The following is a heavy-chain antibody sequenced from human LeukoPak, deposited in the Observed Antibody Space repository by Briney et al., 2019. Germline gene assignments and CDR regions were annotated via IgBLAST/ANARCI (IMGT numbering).Heavy chain of an antibody. V-gene: IGHV3-30*02. D-gene: IGHD2-2*01. CDR3: ARAPCVTTSCFTLYYFDY. Sequence: GGSLRLSCAASGFTFSSYGMHWVRQAPGKGLEWVAFIRYDGSNKYYADSVKGRFTISRDNSKNTLYLQMNSLRAEDTAVYYCARAPCVTTSCFTLYYFDYWGQGTLVTVSS. CDR1: GFTFSSYG. CDR2: IRYDGSNK. J-gene: IGHJ4*02.